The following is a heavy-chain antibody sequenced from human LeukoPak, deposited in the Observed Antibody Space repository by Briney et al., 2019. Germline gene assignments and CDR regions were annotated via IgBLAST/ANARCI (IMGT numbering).Heavy chain of an antibody. J-gene: IGHJ4*02. CDR2: IRGSGGST. CDR3: AKKTGTVYRYFDY. V-gene: IGHV3-23*01. Sequence: GRSLRLACAAYGFTFSSYAMSWDSQAPGRGLEWVSAIRGSGGSTSYADSMKGPFTISRDNSKNTLYLRVHREIAEDTAVYYCAKKTGTVYRYFDYWGQRTLVTVSS. CDR1: GFTFSSYA. D-gene: IGHD1-7*01.